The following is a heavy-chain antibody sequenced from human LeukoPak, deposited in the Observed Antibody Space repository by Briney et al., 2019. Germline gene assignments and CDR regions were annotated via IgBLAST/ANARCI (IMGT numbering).Heavy chain of an antibody. V-gene: IGHV3-21*01. J-gene: IGHJ4*02. Sequence: PGGSLRLSCAASGFTFNTYTMIWVRQAPGKGLEWVSSLSNSGTYIYYADSVKGRFTISRDNTKNSLYLQMSSLRAEDTAVYYCARGRYYFDFWGQGTLVTVSS. D-gene: IGHD4-17*01. CDR3: ARGRYYFDF. CDR2: LSNSGTYI. CDR1: GFTFNTYT.